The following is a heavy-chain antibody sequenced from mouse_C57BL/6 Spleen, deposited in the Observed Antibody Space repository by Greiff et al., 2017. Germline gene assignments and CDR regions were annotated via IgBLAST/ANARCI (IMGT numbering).Heavy chain of an antibody. V-gene: IGHV1-81*01. D-gene: IGHD2-10*02. Sequence: VQRVESGAELARPGASVKLSCKASGYTFTSYGISWVKQRTGQGLEWIGEIYPGSGNTYYNEKFKGKATLTADKSSSTAYMELRSLTSEDSAVYFCARGSYGSPYFDYWGQGTTRTVSS. CDR2: IYPGSGNT. CDR3: ARGSYGSPYFDY. J-gene: IGHJ2*01. CDR1: GYTFTSYG.